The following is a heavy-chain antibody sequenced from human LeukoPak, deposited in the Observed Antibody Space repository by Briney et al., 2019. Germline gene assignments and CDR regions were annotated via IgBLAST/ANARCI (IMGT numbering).Heavy chain of an antibody. V-gene: IGHV4-59*01. D-gene: IGHD6-13*01. Sequence: PSETLSLTCTVSGGSISSYYWNWIRQPPGKGLEWIGYIYYCGTTNYNPSLKSRVTISVDTSKNQFSLKLSSVTAADTAVYYCARGVYIAAAQYGYWGQGTLVTVSS. CDR3: ARGVYIAAAQYGY. CDR1: GGSISSYY. CDR2: IYYCGTT. J-gene: IGHJ4*02.